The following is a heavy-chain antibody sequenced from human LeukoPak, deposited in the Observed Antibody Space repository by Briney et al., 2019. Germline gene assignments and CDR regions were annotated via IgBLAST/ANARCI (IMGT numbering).Heavy chain of an antibody. CDR3: ASYGGNSPWFDP. CDR2: ISGSGTI. D-gene: IGHD4-23*01. J-gene: IGHJ5*02. Sequence: SETLSLTCTVSGGSINSYWSWIRQPAGKGLEWIGRISGSGTITYNPALQSRLSISIDTSKNQFSLKLMSVTAADTAVYYCASYGGNSPWFDPWGQGTLVTVSS. CDR1: GGSINSY. V-gene: IGHV4-4*07.